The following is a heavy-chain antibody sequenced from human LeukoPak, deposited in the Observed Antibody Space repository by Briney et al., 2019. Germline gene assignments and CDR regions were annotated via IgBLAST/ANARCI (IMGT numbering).Heavy chain of an antibody. Sequence: GGSLRLSCAASGFTFSSYAMHWVRQAPGKGLEWVAVISYDGCNKYYADSVKGRFTISRDNSKNTLYLQMNSLRAEDTAVYYCARVRGYSYGYTDHWGQGTPVTVSS. CDR3: ARVRGYSYGYTDH. J-gene: IGHJ5*02. V-gene: IGHV3-30*04. CDR1: GFTFSSYA. CDR2: ISYDGCNK. D-gene: IGHD5-18*01.